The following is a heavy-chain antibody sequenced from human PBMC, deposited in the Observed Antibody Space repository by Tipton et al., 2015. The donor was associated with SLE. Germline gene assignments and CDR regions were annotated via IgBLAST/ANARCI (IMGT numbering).Heavy chain of an antibody. D-gene: IGHD6-13*01. CDR3: ARGEYSSSWYPFDY. CDR2: IYYSGST. Sequence: TLSLTCTVSGGSISSSSYYWGWIRQPPGKGLEWIGSIYYSGSTYYNPSLKSRVTISVDPSKNHFSLKLSSVTAADTAVYYCARGEYSSSWYPFDYWGQGTLVTVSS. CDR1: GGSISSSSYY. V-gene: IGHV4-39*02. J-gene: IGHJ4*02.